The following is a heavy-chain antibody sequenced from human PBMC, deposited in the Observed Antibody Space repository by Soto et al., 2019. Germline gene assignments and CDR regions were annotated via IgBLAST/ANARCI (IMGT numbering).Heavy chain of an antibody. CDR1: GFTFSSHW. Sequence: GGSLRLSCAASGFTFSSHWMSWVRQAPGKGLEWVANIRQDGSEKYYGDSVKGRFTISRDNSKNTLYLQMNSLRAEDTAVYYCAKEGYDYVWGSYRYTAYFDYWGQGTLVTVS. J-gene: IGHJ4*02. CDR3: AKEGYDYVWGSYRYTAYFDY. V-gene: IGHV3-7*01. D-gene: IGHD3-16*02. CDR2: IRQDGSEK.